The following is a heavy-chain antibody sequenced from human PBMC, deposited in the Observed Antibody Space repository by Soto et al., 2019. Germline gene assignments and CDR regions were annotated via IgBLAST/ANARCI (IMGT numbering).Heavy chain of an antibody. V-gene: IGHV3-23*01. Sequence: PGGSLRLSCAASGFTFSTYAMSWVRQAPGKGLEWVSGITNSGGSTFYADAVKGRFTISRDNSRDTLYLQMNSLRVEDTALYYCAKDTVATNGSDYWGQGTLVTVSS. D-gene: IGHD5-12*01. CDR3: AKDTVATNGSDY. CDR1: GFTFSTYA. CDR2: ITNSGGST. J-gene: IGHJ4*02.